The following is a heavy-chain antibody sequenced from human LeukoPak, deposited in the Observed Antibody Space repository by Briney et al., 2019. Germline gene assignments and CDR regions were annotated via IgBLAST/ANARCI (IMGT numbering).Heavy chain of an antibody. V-gene: IGHV4-34*01. D-gene: IGHD3-22*01. CDR1: GGSFSGYY. CDR3: ARAPLYYYDSSGYWYFDL. J-gene: IGHJ2*01. Sequence: SETLSLTCAVYGGSFSGYYWSWIRQPPGKGLEWIGEINHSGSTNYNPSLKSRVTISVDTSKNQFSLKLSSVTAADTAVYYCARAPLYYYDSSGYWYFDLWGRGTLVTVSS. CDR2: INHSGST.